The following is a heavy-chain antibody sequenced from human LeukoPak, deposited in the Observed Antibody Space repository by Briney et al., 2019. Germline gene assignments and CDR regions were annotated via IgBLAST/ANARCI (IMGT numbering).Heavy chain of an antibody. CDR3: ARDEGGGDIVLMVYASGDAFDI. CDR1: GYTFTSYG. CDR2: ISAYNGNT. J-gene: IGHJ3*02. D-gene: IGHD2-8*01. V-gene: IGHV1-18*01. Sequence: ASVKVSCKASGYTFTSYGISWVRQAPGQGLEWMGWISAYNGNTNYAQKLQGRVTMTTDTSTSTAYMELRSLRSDDTAVYYCARDEGGGDIVLMVYASGDAFDIWGQGTMVTVSS.